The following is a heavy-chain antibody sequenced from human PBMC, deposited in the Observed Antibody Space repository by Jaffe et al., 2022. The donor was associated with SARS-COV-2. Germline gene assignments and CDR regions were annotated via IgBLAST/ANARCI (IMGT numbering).Heavy chain of an antibody. J-gene: IGHJ4*02. CDR3: ARCSLKGDCYDMDY. Sequence: QVQLQESGPGLVKPSETLSLTCSVSGDSVGGYFWSWIRQPPGKGLQWIGHIYSTGRTDYNPSLERRVTMSVDTSTNQIFLAVSSVTAADTAVYYCARCSLKGDCYDMDYWGQGTLVTVSS. CDR1: GDSVGGYF. V-gene: IGHV4-59*02. D-gene: IGHD2-21*02. CDR2: IYSTGRT.